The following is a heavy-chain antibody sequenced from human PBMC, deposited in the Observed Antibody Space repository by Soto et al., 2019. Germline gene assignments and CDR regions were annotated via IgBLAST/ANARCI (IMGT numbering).Heavy chain of an antibody. Sequence: ASVKVSCKASGYTFTSLDINWVRQASGQGLEWMGWMNPNGDTGFAQKFQGRVTLTRNTSISTAYMELYSLRSEDTAVYYCARDQVAAAFTSWGQGTPVTVSS. CDR2: MNPNGDT. V-gene: IGHV1-8*01. CDR3: ARDQVAAAFTS. D-gene: IGHD6-13*01. J-gene: IGHJ5*02. CDR1: GYTFTSLD.